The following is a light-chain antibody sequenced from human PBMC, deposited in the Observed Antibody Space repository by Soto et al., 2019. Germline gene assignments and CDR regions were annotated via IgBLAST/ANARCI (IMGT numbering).Light chain of an antibody. CDR1: QYINTR. CDR2: QTS. V-gene: IGKV3-11*01. Sequence: EIVLTQSPVTLSSFPGDRVTLSCRASQYINTRLAWYQHRPGQAPRLLIYQTSIRAAGIPVRFSASGSGTDFTLTISDVQPEDFALYYCHQRQSWPRTFGQGTNVDIK. CDR3: HQRQSWPRT. J-gene: IGKJ1*01.